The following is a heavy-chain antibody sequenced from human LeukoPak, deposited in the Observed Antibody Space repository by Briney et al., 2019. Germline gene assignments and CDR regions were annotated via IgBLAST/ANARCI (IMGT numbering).Heavy chain of an antibody. CDR3: VRDEGSGTYWL. Sequence: GGSLRLSCAASGFTFSSYEMNWVRQAPGKGLEWVSYISSSGSTIYYADSVKGRFTISRDNAKNSLYLQMNSLRAEDTAIYYCVRDEGSGTYWLWGQGTLVIVSS. V-gene: IGHV3-48*03. J-gene: IGHJ4*02. CDR1: GFTFSSYE. CDR2: ISSSGSTI. D-gene: IGHD3-10*01.